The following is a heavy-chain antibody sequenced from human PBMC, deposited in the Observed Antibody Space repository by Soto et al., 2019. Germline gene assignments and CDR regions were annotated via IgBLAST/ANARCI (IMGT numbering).Heavy chain of an antibody. Sequence: GGSLRPSCAASGFTFSSYAMSWVRQAPGKGLEWVSAIRGSGGRTYYADSVKARFTISRDNSKNTLYLQMNSLRAEDTAVYYCAKHPSWEAVAGTGSGDYWGQGTLVTVSS. V-gene: IGHV3-23*01. CDR3: AKHPSWEAVAGTGSGDY. CDR2: IRGSGGRT. J-gene: IGHJ4*02. CDR1: GFTFSSYA. D-gene: IGHD6-19*01.